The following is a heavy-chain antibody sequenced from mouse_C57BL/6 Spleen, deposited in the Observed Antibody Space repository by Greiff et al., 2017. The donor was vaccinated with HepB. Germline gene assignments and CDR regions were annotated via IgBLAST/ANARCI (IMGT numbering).Heavy chain of an antibody. D-gene: IGHD1-1*01. Sequence: EVQLVESEGGLVQPGRSMKLSCTASGFTFSDYYMAWVRQVPEKGLEWVANINYDGSSTYYLDSLKSRFIISRDNAKNILYLQMSSLKSEDTATYYCARGPTVVAHWYFDVWGTGTTVTVSS. V-gene: IGHV5-16*01. CDR3: ARGPTVVAHWYFDV. CDR2: INYDGSST. J-gene: IGHJ1*03. CDR1: GFTFSDYY.